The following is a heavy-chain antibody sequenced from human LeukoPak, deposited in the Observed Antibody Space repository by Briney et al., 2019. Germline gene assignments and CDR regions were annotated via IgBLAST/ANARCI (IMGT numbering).Heavy chain of an antibody. Sequence: GGSLRLSCVASGFTFGSYSVNWVRQAPGKGLEWVSSISSSSSYIHYADSVKGRFTISRDNAKNSLYLQMNSLRAEDTAVYYCARDYGSLLWFGELLGRGYFDYWGQGTLVTVSS. D-gene: IGHD3-10*01. CDR1: GFTFGSYS. CDR3: ARDYGSLLWFGELLGRGYFDY. J-gene: IGHJ4*02. CDR2: ISSSSSYI. V-gene: IGHV3-21*01.